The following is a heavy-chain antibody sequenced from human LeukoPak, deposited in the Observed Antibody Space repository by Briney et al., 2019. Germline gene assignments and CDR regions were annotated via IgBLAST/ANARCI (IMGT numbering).Heavy chain of an antibody. Sequence: SQTLSLTCTVSGGSISSGSYYWSWIRQPPGKGLEWIGYIYHSGSTYYNPSLKSRVTISVDRSKNQFSLRLSSVTAADTAVYYCARAGGSDYDILTGYSSSCYFDYWGQGTLVTVSS. D-gene: IGHD3-9*01. CDR3: ARAGGSDYDILTGYSSSCYFDY. CDR1: GGSISSGSYY. CDR2: IYHSGST. V-gene: IGHV4-30-2*01. J-gene: IGHJ4*02.